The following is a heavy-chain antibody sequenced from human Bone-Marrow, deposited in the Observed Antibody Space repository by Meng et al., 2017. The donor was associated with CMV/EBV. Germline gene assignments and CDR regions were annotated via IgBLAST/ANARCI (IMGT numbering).Heavy chain of an antibody. CDR1: GFTFSNSD. V-gene: IGHV3-21*01. CDR3: ARGVEMATITFPIGSLNWFDP. D-gene: IGHD5-24*01. CDR2: ISSSSSYI. Sequence: GESLKISCAASGFTFSNSDMNWVRQAPGKGLEWVSSISSSSSYIYYADSVKGRFTISRDNAKNSLYLQMNSLRAEDTAVYYCARGVEMATITFPIGSLNWFDPWGQGTLVTVSS. J-gene: IGHJ5*02.